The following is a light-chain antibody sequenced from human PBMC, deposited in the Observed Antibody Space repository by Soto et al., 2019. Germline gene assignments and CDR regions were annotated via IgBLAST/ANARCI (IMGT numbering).Light chain of an antibody. J-gene: IGLJ1*01. CDR3: SSYTSSSPPYF. Sequence: QSALTQPASVSGSPGQSITISCTGTSSDVGGYNYVSWYQQHPGKAPKLMIYDVSNRPSGVSNRFSGSKSGNTASLTISGLQAEDEADYYCSSYTSSSPPYFFGTGTKVTAL. CDR2: DVS. V-gene: IGLV2-14*01. CDR1: SSDVGGYNY.